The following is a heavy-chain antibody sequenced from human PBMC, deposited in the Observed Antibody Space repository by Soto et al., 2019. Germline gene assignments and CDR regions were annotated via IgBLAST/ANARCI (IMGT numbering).Heavy chain of an antibody. V-gene: IGHV3-11*05. D-gene: IGHD6-19*01. J-gene: IGHJ4*02. CDR1: GFTFSDYC. CDR2: ISSVSSST. Sequence: QVQLVESGGGLVKPGGSLRLSCAASGFTFSDYCMTWIRQAPGKGLEWVSYISSVSSSTNYADSVKGRFTISRDNAKNSLYLQMNSLRAEDTAVYYCARYRVAGNSDYFDYWGQGTLVTVSS. CDR3: ARYRVAGNSDYFDY.